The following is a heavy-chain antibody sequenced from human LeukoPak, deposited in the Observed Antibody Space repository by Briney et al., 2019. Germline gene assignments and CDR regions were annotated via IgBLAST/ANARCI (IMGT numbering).Heavy chain of an antibody. J-gene: IGHJ5*02. D-gene: IGHD2-21*02. CDR1: GFTFSSYE. Sequence: GGSLRLSCAASGFTFSSYEMSWVRQAPGKGLEWVSYISGSASIIYYADSVKGRFTVSRDNAKNSLYLQMNSLRAEDTAVYYCAGERNCGGDCYQGSWFDPWGQGTLVTVSS. CDR3: AGERNCGGDCYQGSWFDP. CDR2: ISGSASII. V-gene: IGHV3-48*03.